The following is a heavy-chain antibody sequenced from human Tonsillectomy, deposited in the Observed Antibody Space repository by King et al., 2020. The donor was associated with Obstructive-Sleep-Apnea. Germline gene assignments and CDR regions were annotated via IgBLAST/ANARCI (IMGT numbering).Heavy chain of an antibody. D-gene: IGHD2-8*01. CDR2: ISYDGITE. V-gene: IGHV3-30*04. CDR1: EFTFSDYT. Sequence: VQLVESGGGVVQPGRSLRLSCAASEFTFSDYTMHWVRQAPGKGLEWVAVISYDGITEYYADSVKGRFTIPRDNSKNTLYLQMNTLRAEDTALYYCASEIRPRNAYWGQGPLGTVPS. CDR3: ASEIRPRNAY. J-gene: IGHJ4*02.